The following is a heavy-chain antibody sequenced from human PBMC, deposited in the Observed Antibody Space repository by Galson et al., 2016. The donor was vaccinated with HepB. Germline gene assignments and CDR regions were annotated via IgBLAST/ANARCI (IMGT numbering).Heavy chain of an antibody. Sequence: SVKVSCKASGYTFTSFYMHWVRQAPGQGLEWMGIINAGNGNTKYSQKFQGRVTITWDASASTAYMELTSLTSEDTAVYYCARGIAVEPSANWFDPWGQGSLVTVSS. CDR2: INAGNGNT. CDR3: ARGIAVEPSANWFDP. D-gene: IGHD2-2*01. J-gene: IGHJ5*02. V-gene: IGHV1-3*01. CDR1: GYTFTSFY.